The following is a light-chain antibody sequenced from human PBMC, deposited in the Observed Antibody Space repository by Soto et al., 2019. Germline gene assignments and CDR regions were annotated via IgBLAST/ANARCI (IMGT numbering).Light chain of an antibody. CDR2: AAS. CDR3: QQSYSTPYT. Sequence: DIPMTQSPSSLSASVGDRVTITCRASQSISSYLHWYQQKPWKAPKLLIYAASCLQSGVPSMFSGSGSGTDFTLTISRLKPEDFATYYCQQSYSTPYTFGQGTKLEIK. CDR1: QSISSY. J-gene: IGKJ2*01. V-gene: IGKV1-39*01.